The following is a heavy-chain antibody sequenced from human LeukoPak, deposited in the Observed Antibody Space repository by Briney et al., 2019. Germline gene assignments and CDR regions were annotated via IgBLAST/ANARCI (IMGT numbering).Heavy chain of an antibody. Sequence: GGSLRLSCAASGFTFDNYAMHWVRQAPGKGLEWVSGIAWNSGNTGFAESVKGRCTISRDNAENSLYLQMNSLTPEDTAFYFCAKDMNSYGSGSSYNPWGPFDSWGQGTLVTVSS. J-gene: IGHJ4*02. CDR3: AKDMNSYGSGSSYNPWGPFDS. D-gene: IGHD3-10*01. CDR1: GFTFDNYA. V-gene: IGHV3-9*01. CDR2: IAWNSGNT.